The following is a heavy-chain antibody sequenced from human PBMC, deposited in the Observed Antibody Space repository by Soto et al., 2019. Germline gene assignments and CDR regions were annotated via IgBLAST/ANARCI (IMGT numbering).Heavy chain of an antibody. J-gene: IGHJ4*02. CDR3: ATGLSASWYSHDDH. CDR2: IYHSGST. D-gene: IGHD6-13*01. V-gene: IGHV4-4*02. Sequence: QLQLQESGPGLVKPSGTLSLTCAVSGGSITSSNWWSWVRQPPGKGLEWIGEIYHSGSTKYNPSLXXXXXXXXXTSNNRFSLNLTSVTAADTAFYYCATGLSASWYSHDDHWGQGALVTVSS. CDR1: GGSITSSNW.